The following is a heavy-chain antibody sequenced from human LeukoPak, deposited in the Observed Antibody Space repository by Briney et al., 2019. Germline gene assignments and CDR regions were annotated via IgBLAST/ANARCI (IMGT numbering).Heavy chain of an antibody. D-gene: IGHD3-16*01. V-gene: IGHV4-34*01. CDR2: INHSGST. CDR1: GGSFSGYY. J-gene: IGHJ4*02. CDR3: ARGEWGAMAKRKFDY. Sequence: PSETLSLTCAVYGGSFSGYYWSWIRQPPGKGLEWTGEINHSGSTNYNPSLKSRVTISVDTSKNQFSLKLSSVTAADTAVYYCARGEWGAMAKRKFDYWGQGTLVTVSS.